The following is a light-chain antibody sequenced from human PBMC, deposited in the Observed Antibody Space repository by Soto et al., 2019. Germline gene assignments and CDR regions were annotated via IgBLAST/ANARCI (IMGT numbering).Light chain of an antibody. J-gene: IGLJ2*01. CDR2: NTN. CDR3: LLYYGGAQV. CDR1: TGAVTSGYY. Sequence: QAVVTQEPSLTVSPGGTVTLTCASSTGAVTSGYYPNWFQQKPGQAPRALIYNTNNKPSWTPARFSGSLLGGKAALTLSGVQPEDEAEYYCLLYYGGAQVFGGGTKLTVL. V-gene: IGLV7-43*01.